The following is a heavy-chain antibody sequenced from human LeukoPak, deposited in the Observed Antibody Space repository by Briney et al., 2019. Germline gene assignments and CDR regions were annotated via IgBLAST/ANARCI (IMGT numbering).Heavy chain of an antibody. D-gene: IGHD3-22*01. CDR3: AREITMIVPYLEVFDY. Sequence: ASVKVSCKASGYTFTSYYMHWGRQAPGQGLEWMGIINPSGGSTSYAQKFQGRVTMTRDTSTSTVYMELSSLRSEDTAVYYCAREITMIVPYLEVFDYWGQGTLVTVSS. CDR2: INPSGGST. J-gene: IGHJ4*02. CDR1: GYTFTSYY. V-gene: IGHV1-46*01.